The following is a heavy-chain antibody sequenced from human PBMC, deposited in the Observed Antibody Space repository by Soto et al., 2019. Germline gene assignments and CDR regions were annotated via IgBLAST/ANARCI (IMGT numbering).Heavy chain of an antibody. D-gene: IGHD2-21*01. Sequence: QVQVVQSGAEVKKPESSVKVSCKPSGGTFNTYTVNWVRLAPGHGLEWMGRFIPILDMANYAQKFQDRVTITADISTFTACMELNSLTSDDTAVYYCAITYCRDNSCPRDFDFWGPGTRVTVSS. V-gene: IGHV1-69*02. CDR1: GGTFNTYT. J-gene: IGHJ4*02. CDR2: FIPILDMA. CDR3: AITYCRDNSCPRDFDF.